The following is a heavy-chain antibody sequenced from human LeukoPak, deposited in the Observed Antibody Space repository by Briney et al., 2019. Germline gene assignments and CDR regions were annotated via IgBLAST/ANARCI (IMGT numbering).Heavy chain of an antibody. CDR3: ARDTAHDY. J-gene: IGHJ4*02. V-gene: IGHV3-30-3*01. CDR1: GFTFSSYA. Sequence: HAGRSLRLSCAASGFTFSSYAMHWVRQAPGKGLEWVAVISYDGSNKYYADSVKGRFTISRDNPKNTLYLQMNSLRAEDTAVYYCARDTAHDYWGQGTLVTVSS. CDR2: ISYDGSNK. D-gene: IGHD5-18*01.